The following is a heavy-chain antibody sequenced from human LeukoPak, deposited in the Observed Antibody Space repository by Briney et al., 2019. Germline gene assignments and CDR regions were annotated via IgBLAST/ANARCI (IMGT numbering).Heavy chain of an antibody. CDR1: GYTFTGYY. D-gene: IGHD3-22*01. CDR3: ARAAGYDSSGYYYLSFDY. CDR2: INPNSGGT. V-gene: IGHV1-2*02. J-gene: IGHJ4*02. Sequence: SVKVSCKASGYTFTGYYMHWVRQAPGQGLEWMGWINPNSGGTNYAQKFQGRVTMTRDTSISTAYMELSRLRSDDTAVYYCARAAGYDSSGYYYLSFDYWGQGTLVTVSS.